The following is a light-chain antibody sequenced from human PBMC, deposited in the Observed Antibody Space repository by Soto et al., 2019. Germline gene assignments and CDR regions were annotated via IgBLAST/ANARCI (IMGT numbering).Light chain of an antibody. CDR3: HQYGTSPQT. CDR1: QNIESN. J-gene: IGKJ1*01. CDR2: AAS. Sequence: DIVMTQSPVTLSVSPGESATLSCRASQNIESNLAWYQQKPGQSPRLLIYAASSRASAIPDRFSGSGSGTDFTLTISRLEPEDFAVYYCHQYGTSPQTFGQGTKVDIK. V-gene: IGKV3-20*01.